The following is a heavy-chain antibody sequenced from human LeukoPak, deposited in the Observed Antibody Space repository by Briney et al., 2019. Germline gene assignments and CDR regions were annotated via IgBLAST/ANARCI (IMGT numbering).Heavy chain of an antibody. J-gene: IGHJ4*02. CDR1: GFTVSSNY. V-gene: IGHV3-53*01. D-gene: IGHD1-26*01. CDR3: AGDLIVGATLGSDY. Sequence: GGSLRLSCAASGFTVSSNYMSWVRQAPGKGLEWVSVIYSGGSTYYADSVKGRFTISRDNSKNTLYLQMNSLRAEDTAVYYCAGDLIVGATLGSDYWGQGTLVTVSS. CDR2: IYSGGST.